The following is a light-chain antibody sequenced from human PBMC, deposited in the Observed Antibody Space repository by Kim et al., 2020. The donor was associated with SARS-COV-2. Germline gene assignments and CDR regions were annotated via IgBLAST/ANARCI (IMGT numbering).Light chain of an antibody. CDR1: QNISSV. CDR2: KAS. CDR3: QQYSTSPWT. J-gene: IGKJ1*01. V-gene: IGKV1-5*03. Sequence: ASVGDRVTITCRASQNISSVLAWYQQRPGTAPKLLIYKASILESGVTSTFSGRGSGTEFTLTISCLQPDDYATYFCQQYSTSPWTFGQGTKVDIK.